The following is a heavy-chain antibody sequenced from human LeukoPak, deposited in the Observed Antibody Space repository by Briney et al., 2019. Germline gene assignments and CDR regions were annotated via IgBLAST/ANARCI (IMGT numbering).Heavy chain of an antibody. CDR2: IYSGGTT. V-gene: IGHV3-66*01. CDR3: ARDPRPGYSSGWQLDY. D-gene: IGHD6-19*01. CDR1: GFTVSRNY. J-gene: IGHJ4*02. Sequence: GGSLRLSCAASGFTVSRNYMSWVRQAPGKGLEWVSVIYSGGTTYYADSVKGRFTISRDNSKNTLYLQMNSLRAEDTAVYYCARDPRPGYSSGWQLDYWGQGTLVTVSS.